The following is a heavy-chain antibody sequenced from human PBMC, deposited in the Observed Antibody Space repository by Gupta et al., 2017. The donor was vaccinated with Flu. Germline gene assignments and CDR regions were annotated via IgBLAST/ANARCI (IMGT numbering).Heavy chain of an antibody. CDR1: AFNFGDYY. CDR2: ISGGRGSAI. J-gene: IGHJ4*02. CDR3: ARNYDPIDY. Sequence: QVLLVESGGGLVKPGGSLRLYCPASAFNFGDYYMTLIRLAPGRGLEWVSYISGGRGSAIYHSESVRGRFIISRDNAKRSLYLQMDRLRVDDTAIYYCARNYDPIDYWGQGTLVTVSS. V-gene: IGHV3-11*01. D-gene: IGHD3-3*01.